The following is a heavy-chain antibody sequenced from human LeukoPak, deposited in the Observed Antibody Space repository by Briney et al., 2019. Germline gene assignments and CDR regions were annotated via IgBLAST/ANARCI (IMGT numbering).Heavy chain of an antibody. V-gene: IGHV4-59*01. CDR3: ARGRPVTGSFYFDY. CDR1: GGSISGYF. CDR2: IHASGST. J-gene: IGHJ4*02. D-gene: IGHD1-26*01. Sequence: PSETLSLTCTVSGGSISGYFWSWIPQPPGKGLEWIGYIHASGSTNQSPSLKSRVTISVDTSKNQFSLKLTSVTAADTAVYYCARGRPVTGSFYFDYWGQGTLVTVSS.